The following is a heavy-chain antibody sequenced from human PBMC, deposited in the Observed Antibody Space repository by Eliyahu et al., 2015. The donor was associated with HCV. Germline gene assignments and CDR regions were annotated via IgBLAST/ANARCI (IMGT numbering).Heavy chain of an antibody. CDR1: GGSITTXY. J-gene: IGHJ5*02. Sequence: QVQLQESGPGLVKPSETLSLTCTVSGGSITTXYWSWXRQPPGKGLEWXGFIHYSGSSNYXXSLKSRVTISVDTSKNQFSLILTSVTAADTAVYYCASGGGGIAVAGTGGWFDPWGQGTLVTVSS. CDR3: ASGGGGIAVAGTGGWFDP. CDR2: IHYSGSS. D-gene: IGHD6-19*01. V-gene: IGHV4-59*01.